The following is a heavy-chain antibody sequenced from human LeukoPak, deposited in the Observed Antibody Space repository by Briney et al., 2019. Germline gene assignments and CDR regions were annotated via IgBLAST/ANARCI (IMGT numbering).Heavy chain of an antibody. V-gene: IGHV4-30-4*08. J-gene: IGHJ4*02. CDR1: GGSISSYY. D-gene: IGHD6-6*01. Sequence: SETLSLTCTVSGGSISSYYWSWIRQPPGKGLEWIGYIYYRGSTYHNPSLKSRLTISVDTSKNQFSLRLSSVTAADTAVYYCARGSWSSSIDYWGQGTLVTVSS. CDR2: IYYRGST. CDR3: ARGSWSSSIDY.